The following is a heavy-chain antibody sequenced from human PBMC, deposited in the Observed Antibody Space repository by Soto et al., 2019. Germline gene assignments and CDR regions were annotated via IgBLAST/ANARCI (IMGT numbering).Heavy chain of an antibody. J-gene: IGHJ4*02. Sequence: QVQLVESGGGVVQPGRSLRLSCAASGFTFNSYAIHWVRQAPGRGLEWVALVSYDGSNKYYADSVKGRFTSSRDNSKNTLYVQRNSLRAEDTAVYYCARDGKWVGGYDPEYWGQGTLVTVSS. CDR2: VSYDGSNK. D-gene: IGHD3-22*01. CDR3: ARDGKWVGGYDPEY. CDR1: GFTFNSYA. V-gene: IGHV3-30-3*01.